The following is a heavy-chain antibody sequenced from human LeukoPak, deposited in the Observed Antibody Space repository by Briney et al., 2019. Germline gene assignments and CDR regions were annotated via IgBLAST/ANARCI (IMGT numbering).Heavy chain of an antibody. J-gene: IGHJ3*02. V-gene: IGHV1-69*01. D-gene: IGHD3-3*01. CDR2: IIPIFGTA. CDR1: GGTFSSYA. Sequence: SVKVSCKASGGTFSSYAISWVRQAPGQGLEWMGGIIPIFGTANYAQKFQGRVTITADESTSTAYMELSSLRSEDTAVYYCARGHYDFWSGYYPLGAFDIWGQGTMVTVSS. CDR3: ARGHYDFWSGYYPLGAFDI.